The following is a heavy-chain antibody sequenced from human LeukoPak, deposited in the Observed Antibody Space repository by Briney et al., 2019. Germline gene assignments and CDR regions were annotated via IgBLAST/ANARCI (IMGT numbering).Heavy chain of an antibody. Sequence: ASVKVSCKASGYTFTSYGISWVRQAPGQGLEWMGWISAYNGNTNYAQKLQGRVTMTTDTSTSTAYMELRSLRSDDTAVYYCARDAHYCSSTSCFYYFDYWGQGTLVTVSS. V-gene: IGHV1-18*01. CDR3: ARDAHYCSSTSCFYYFDY. CDR2: ISAYNGNT. D-gene: IGHD2-2*01. CDR1: GYTFTSYG. J-gene: IGHJ4*02.